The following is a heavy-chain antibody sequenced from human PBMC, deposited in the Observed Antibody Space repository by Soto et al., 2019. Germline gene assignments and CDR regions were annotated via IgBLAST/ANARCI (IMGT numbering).Heavy chain of an antibody. Sequence: QVQLVQSGAEVKKPGSSVKVSCKASGGTFSSYAISWVRQAPGQVLEWMGGIIPIFVTANYAQKFQGRVTITADESTSTAYMELSSLRSEDPAVYYCARDQDYGDYVGYWGQGTLVTVSS. CDR3: ARDQDYGDYVGY. J-gene: IGHJ4*02. CDR1: GGTFSSYA. D-gene: IGHD4-17*01. V-gene: IGHV1-69*12. CDR2: IIPIFVTA.